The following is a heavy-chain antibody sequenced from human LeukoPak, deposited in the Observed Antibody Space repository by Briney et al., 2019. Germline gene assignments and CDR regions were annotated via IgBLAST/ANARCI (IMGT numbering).Heavy chain of an antibody. V-gene: IGHV1-18*01. CDR1: GYTFISYG. CDR3: ARGKEREPFDF. Sequence: ASVKVSCKASGYTFISYGISWVRQAPGQGLEWVGWIFTYNGDTKYEKKFQGRVTMTTDSSTNTVCLELRSLRSDDTAVYYCARGKEREPFDFWGQGTLVTVAS. D-gene: IGHD1-1*01. CDR2: IFTYNGDT. J-gene: IGHJ4*02.